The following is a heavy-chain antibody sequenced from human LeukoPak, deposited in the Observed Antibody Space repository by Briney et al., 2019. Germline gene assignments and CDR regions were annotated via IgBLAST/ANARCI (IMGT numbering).Heavy chain of an antibody. J-gene: IGHJ5*02. CDR1: GYSFTNFW. Sequence: HGESLKISCKASGYSFTNFWIGWVRQMPGKGLEWMGIIYPGGSQTRYSPSFQGQVTISVDKSSSTTYLQWSSLKASDTAMYYCARQADPLVEQWLAPNWFDPWGQGTLVTVSS. CDR2: IYPGGSQT. CDR3: ARQADPLVEQWLAPNWFDP. D-gene: IGHD6-19*01. V-gene: IGHV5-51*01.